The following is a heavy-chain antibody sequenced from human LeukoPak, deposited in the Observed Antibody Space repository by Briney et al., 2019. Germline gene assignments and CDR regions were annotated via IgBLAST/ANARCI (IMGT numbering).Heavy chain of an antibody. CDR3: ARLTGGGSRGFDY. CDR2: INHSGST. D-gene: IGHD3-16*01. CDR1: GGSFSGYY. V-gene: IGHV4-34*01. Sequence: PSETLSLTCAVYGGSFSGYYWSWIRQPPGKGLEWIGEINHSGSTNYNPSLKSRVTISVDTSKNQFSLKLSSVTAADTAVYYCARLTGGGSRGFDYWGQGTLVTVSS. J-gene: IGHJ4*02.